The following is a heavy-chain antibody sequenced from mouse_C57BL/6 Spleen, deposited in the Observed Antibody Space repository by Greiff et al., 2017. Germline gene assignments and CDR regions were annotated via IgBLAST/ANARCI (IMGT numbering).Heavy chain of an antibody. D-gene: IGHD1-1*01. J-gene: IGHJ4*01. V-gene: IGHV2-9-1*01. CDR1: GFSLTSYA. Sequence: VKLMESGPGLVAPSQSLSITCTVSGFSLTSYAISGVRQPPGKGLEWLGVIWTGGGTNYNSALKSRLSISKDNSKSQVFLKMNSLQTDDTARYYCARRGSSSDYYAMDYWGQGTSVTVSS. CDR3: ARRGSSSDYYAMDY. CDR2: IWTGGGT.